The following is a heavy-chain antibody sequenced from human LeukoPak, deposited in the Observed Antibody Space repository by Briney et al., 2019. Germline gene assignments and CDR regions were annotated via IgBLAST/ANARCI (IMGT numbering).Heavy chain of an antibody. J-gene: IGHJ6*02. V-gene: IGHV3-33*01. CDR2: IWFDKNQ. CDR1: GFILNDYG. CDR3: ARDRHCVNGVCHSPPGMDV. D-gene: IGHD2-8*01. Sequence: GGSLRLSCAASGFILNDYGMHWVRQAPGKGLEWVADIWFDKNQHFADSVKGRFAISRDNSKNTVYLQINSLRAEDTAVYYCARDRHCVNGVCHSPPGMDVWGQGTTVNVSS.